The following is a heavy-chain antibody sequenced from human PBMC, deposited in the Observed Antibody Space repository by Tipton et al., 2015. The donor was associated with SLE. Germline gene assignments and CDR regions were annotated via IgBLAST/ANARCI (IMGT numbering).Heavy chain of an antibody. CDR1: GGSISSGTYY. J-gene: IGHJ4*02. Sequence: TLSLTCTVSGGSISSGTYYWSWIRQPPGKGLEWIGEINHSGSTNYNPSLKSRVTISVDTSKNQFSLKLSSVTAADTAVYYCARGEASFDYWGQGTLVTVSS. CDR3: ARGEASFDY. CDR2: INHSGST. V-gene: IGHV4-39*07.